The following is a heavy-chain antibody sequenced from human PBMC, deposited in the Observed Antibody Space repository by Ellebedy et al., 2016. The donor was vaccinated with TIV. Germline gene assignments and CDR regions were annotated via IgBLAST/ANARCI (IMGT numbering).Heavy chain of an antibody. V-gene: IGHV4-34*01. CDR2: INHSGST. Sequence: SETLSLTXAVYGGSFSGYYWSWIRQPPGKGLEWIGEINHSGSTNYNPSLKSRVTISVDTSKNQFSLKLSSVTAADTAVYYCASSPVVVPAASWFDPWGQGTLVTVSS. CDR3: ASSPVVVPAASWFDP. D-gene: IGHD2-2*01. CDR1: GGSFSGYY. J-gene: IGHJ5*02.